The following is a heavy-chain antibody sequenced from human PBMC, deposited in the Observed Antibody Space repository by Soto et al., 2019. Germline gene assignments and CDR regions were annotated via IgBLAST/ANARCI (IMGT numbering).Heavy chain of an antibody. CDR3: ARDYDFWSSYPSVYFDF. V-gene: IGHV3-74*01. Sequence: PGGSLRLSCAASGFSFSSYWMHWVRQAPGKGLVWVSRINRDGSSTSYADSVKGRFTISRDNAKNTLYLQMNSLRAEDTAVYYCARDYDFWSSYPSVYFDFWGLGNLVPVSS. CDR1: GFSFSSYW. CDR2: INRDGSST. D-gene: IGHD3-3*01. J-gene: IGHJ4*02.